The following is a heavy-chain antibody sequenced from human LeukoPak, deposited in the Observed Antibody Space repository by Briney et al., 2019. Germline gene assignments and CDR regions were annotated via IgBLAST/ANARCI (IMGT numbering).Heavy chain of an antibody. V-gene: IGHV1-2*02. CDR3: ARHGSGWFYYFDY. CDR1: GYTFTGYY. J-gene: IGHJ4*02. Sequence: ASVKVSCKASGYTFTGYYMHWVRQAPGQGLEWMGWINPNSGGTNYAQKFQGRVTITADESTSTAYMELSSLRSEDTAVYYCARHGSGWFYYFDYWGQGTLVTVSS. CDR2: INPNSGGT. D-gene: IGHD6-19*01.